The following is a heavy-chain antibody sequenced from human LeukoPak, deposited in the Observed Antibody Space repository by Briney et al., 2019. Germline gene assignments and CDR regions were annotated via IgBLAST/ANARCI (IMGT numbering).Heavy chain of an antibody. CDR3: ARDVNGYFDY. Sequence: GGSLRLSCAASGFTFSSYEVNWVRQAPGKGLEWVSYISSSGSTMYYADSVKGRFTVSRDNAKNSLFLQMNSLRAEDTAVYCCARDVNGYFDYWGQGTLVTVSS. J-gene: IGHJ4*02. CDR1: GFTFSSYE. V-gene: IGHV3-48*03. CDR2: ISSSGSTM.